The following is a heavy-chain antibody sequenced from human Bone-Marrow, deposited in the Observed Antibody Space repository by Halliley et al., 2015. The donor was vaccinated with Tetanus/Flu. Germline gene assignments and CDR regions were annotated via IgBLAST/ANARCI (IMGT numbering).Heavy chain of an antibody. J-gene: IGHJ6*02. D-gene: IGHD3-22*01. Sequence: SGSYYIYYADSVKGRFTISRDNAKNSLFLQMSSLRAEDTAMYFCARGLHEALYEGDNYFYGLDVWGQGTTVTVSS. CDR2: SGSYYI. V-gene: IGHV3-21*01. CDR3: ARGLHEALYEGDNYFYGLDV.